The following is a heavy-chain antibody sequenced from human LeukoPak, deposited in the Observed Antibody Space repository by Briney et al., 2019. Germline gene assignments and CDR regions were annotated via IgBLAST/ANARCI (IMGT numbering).Heavy chain of an antibody. V-gene: IGHV4-34*01. J-gene: IGHJ4*02. CDR1: GGSFSGYY. D-gene: IGHD3-10*01. CDR3: ARDPRRVRGVLLLDY. Sequence: SSETLSLTCAVYGGSFSGYYWSWIRQPPGKGLEWIGEINHSGSTNYNPSLKSRVTISVDTSKNQFSLKLSSVTAADTAVYYCARDPRRVRGVLLLDYWGQGTLVTVSS. CDR2: INHSGST.